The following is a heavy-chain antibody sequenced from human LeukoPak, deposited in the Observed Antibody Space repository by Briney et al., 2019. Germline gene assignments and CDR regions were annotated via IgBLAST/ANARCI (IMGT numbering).Heavy chain of an antibody. CDR2: INPNSGGT. V-gene: IGHV1-2*02. Sequence: GASVKVSCKASGYTFTGYYMHWVRQAPGQGLEWMGWINPNSGGTNYAQKFQGRVTMTRDTSISPAYMELSRLRSDDTAVYYCARDPIQVVVPAAIGWFDPWGQGTLVTVSS. CDR1: GYTFTGYY. D-gene: IGHD2-2*01. CDR3: ARDPIQVVVPAAIGWFDP. J-gene: IGHJ5*02.